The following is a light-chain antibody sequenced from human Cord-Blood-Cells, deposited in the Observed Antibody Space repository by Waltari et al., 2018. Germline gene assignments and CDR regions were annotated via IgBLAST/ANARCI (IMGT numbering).Light chain of an antibody. V-gene: IGKV3-15*01. CDR1: QSVSSN. CDR3: QQYNNWPPLT. Sequence: EIVMPQSPATLSVSPGERATLSCRASQSVSSNLAWYQQKPGQAPRLLIYCASTRATGIPARFSGSGSGTEFTLTISSLQSEDFAVYYCQQYNNWPPLTFGGGTKVEIK. CDR2: CAS. J-gene: IGKJ4*01.